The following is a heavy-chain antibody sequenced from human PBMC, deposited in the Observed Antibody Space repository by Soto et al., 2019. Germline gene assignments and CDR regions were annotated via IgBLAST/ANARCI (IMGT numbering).Heavy chain of an antibody. CDR2: IYSGDST. CDR1: GFTVSGNF. CDR3: ASRFSSSWSALDY. D-gene: IGHD6-13*01. V-gene: IGHV3-53*01. Sequence: GGSLSLSCAASGFTVSGNFMSWISQAPGKGLEWVSIIYSGDSTYYADYVKGRFTISRDNSKNPPYLQMNRLKAEDTAVYYCASRFSSSWSALDYWGQGTLVTVSS. J-gene: IGHJ4*02.